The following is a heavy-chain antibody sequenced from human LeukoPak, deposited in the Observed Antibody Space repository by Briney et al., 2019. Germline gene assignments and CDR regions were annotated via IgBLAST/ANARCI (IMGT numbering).Heavy chain of an antibody. J-gene: IGHJ5*02. CDR2: ICYSGST. V-gene: IGHV4-39*07. Sequence: PSETLSLTCTVSGGSISSSNYCWGWIRQPPGKGLEWIGSICYSGSTFYNPSLKSRVTLSVDTSKNQFSLKLSSVTAADTAVYYCARGPIYGSGSYYKGPFDPWGQGTLVTVSS. CDR1: GGSISSSNYC. CDR3: ARGPIYGSGSYYKGPFDP. D-gene: IGHD3-10*01.